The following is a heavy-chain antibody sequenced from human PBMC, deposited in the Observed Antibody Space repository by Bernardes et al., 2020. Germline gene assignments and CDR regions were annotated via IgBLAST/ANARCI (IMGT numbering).Heavy chain of an antibody. Sequence: GGSLRLSCAASGFIFSNYVIHWVRQAPGKGLEWVADIWYDESNKYYADSVKGRFTISRDNSKNTLYLHMNSLRAEDTAVYYCARGRAFNERAELGYWGQGTLVIVSS. CDR3: ARGRAFNERAELGY. D-gene: IGHD1-1*01. J-gene: IGHJ4*02. CDR2: IWYDESNK. V-gene: IGHV3-33*01. CDR1: GFIFSNYV.